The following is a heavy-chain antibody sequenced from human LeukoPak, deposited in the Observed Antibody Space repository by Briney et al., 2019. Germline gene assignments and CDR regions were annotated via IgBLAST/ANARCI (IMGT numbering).Heavy chain of an antibody. J-gene: IGHJ5*02. CDR1: GGSISSSSYY. V-gene: IGHV4-39*01. Sequence: ETLSLTCTVSGGSISSSSYYWGWIRQPPGKGLEWIGSIYYSGSTYYNPSLKSRVTISVDTSKNQLSLKLSSVTAADTAVYYCARRTTAAWVENWFDPWGQGTLVTVSS. CDR3: ARRTTAAWVENWFDP. CDR2: IYYSGST. D-gene: IGHD6-13*01.